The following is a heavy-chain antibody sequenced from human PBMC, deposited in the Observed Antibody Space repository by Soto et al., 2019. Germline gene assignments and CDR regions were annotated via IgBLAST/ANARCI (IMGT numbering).Heavy chain of an antibody. CDR2: IVPMFGTS. Sequence: ERLVQSGAEVRKPGSSVKVSCKVTGGTSTRYAINWVRQAPGQGLEWMGGIVPMFGTSKYAQKFQGRVTITADTSTNIAYMELRSLRSEDTAVYYCNSGSEYDFWSGYLWGQGTLVSVSS. CDR1: GGTSTRYA. J-gene: IGHJ4*02. CDR3: NSGSEYDFWSGYL. D-gene: IGHD3-3*01. V-gene: IGHV1-69*06.